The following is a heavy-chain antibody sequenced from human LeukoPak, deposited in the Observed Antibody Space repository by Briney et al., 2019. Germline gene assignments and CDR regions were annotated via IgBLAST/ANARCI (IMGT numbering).Heavy chain of an antibody. V-gene: IGHV5-51*01. CDR2: IYPGNSDT. CDR3: ASDYGGSSWSHDYGY. J-gene: IGHJ4*02. CDR1: GYSFTSYW. D-gene: IGHD4-23*01. Sequence: GESLKISCKGSGYSFTSYWIGWVRQMPGKGLEWMGIIYPGNSDTRYSPSFQGQVTISADKSISTAYLQWSSLKASDTAMYYCASDYGGSSWSHDYGYWGQGTLVTVSS.